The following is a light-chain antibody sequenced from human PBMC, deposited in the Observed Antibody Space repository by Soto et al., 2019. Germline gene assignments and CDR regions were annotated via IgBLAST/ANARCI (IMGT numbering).Light chain of an antibody. Sequence: EIALTQSPATMSLSPGERATLSCGASQSVGSYLVWYQQKPGQAHRLLIYDASNRATGIPARFSGSGAGTDFTLTISSLESEDFAVYYCQQRSDWPPITFGQGTRLE. CDR2: DAS. CDR3: QQRSDWPPIT. V-gene: IGKV3-11*01. CDR1: QSVGSY. J-gene: IGKJ5*01.